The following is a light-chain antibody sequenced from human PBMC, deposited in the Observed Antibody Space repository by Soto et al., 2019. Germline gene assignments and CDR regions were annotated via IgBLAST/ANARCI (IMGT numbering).Light chain of an antibody. Sequence: EIMLTQSPGTLSLSPGERATLSCRASQSVSSSFLAWYQQKPGQAPRLLIYASSNRATGIPDRFSGSASGTDFTLTINRLEPEDFAVYYCQLYGISPHFGQGTRLEIK. CDR1: QSVSSSF. CDR2: ASS. CDR3: QLYGISPH. V-gene: IGKV3-20*01. J-gene: IGKJ5*01.